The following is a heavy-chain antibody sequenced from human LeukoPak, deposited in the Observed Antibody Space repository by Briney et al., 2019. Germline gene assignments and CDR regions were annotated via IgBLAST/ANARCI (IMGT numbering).Heavy chain of an antibody. CDR1: SGSISTYY. CDR2: MHYSGST. CDR3: ATFYSFSAYYYYYMDV. V-gene: IGHV4-59*01. Sequence: SETLSLTCTVSSGSISTYYWSWIRQPPGKGLEWIGDMHYSGSTNYNPSLNSRITMSVDTSKNQFSLKLSSVTAADTAVYYCATFYSFSAYYYYYMDVWGKGTTVTVSS. J-gene: IGHJ6*03. D-gene: IGHD6-13*01.